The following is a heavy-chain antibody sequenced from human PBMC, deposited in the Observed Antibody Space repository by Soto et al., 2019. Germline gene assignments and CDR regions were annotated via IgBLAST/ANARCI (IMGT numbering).Heavy chain of an antibody. V-gene: IGHV4-30-2*01. J-gene: IGHJ4*02. CDR2: IYHSGST. Sequence: QLQLQESGSGLVKPSQTLSLTCAVSGGSISSGGYSWSWIRQPPGKGLEWIGYIYHSGSTYYNPSLKSRVTISVDRSKNQFSLKLSSVTAADTAVYYCARGVHVDTAMVTASPHFDYWGQGTLVTVSS. CDR1: GGSISSGGYS. CDR3: ARGVHVDTAMVTASPHFDY. D-gene: IGHD5-18*01.